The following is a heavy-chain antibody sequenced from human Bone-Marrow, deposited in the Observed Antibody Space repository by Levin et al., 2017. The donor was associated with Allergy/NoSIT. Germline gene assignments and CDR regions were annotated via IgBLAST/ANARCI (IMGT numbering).Heavy chain of an antibody. Sequence: SQTFSLTCTVSGGSISSYYWSWIRQPPGKGLEWIGYIYSSGNTNYNPSLKSRVTMSVDTSKNQFSLKLTSVTAADTAVYYCARGGPSWDYFDYWGQGALVTVSS. J-gene: IGHJ4*02. CDR1: GGSISSYY. CDR3: ARGGPSWDYFDY. D-gene: IGHD3-16*01. CDR2: IYSSGNT. V-gene: IGHV4-59*08.